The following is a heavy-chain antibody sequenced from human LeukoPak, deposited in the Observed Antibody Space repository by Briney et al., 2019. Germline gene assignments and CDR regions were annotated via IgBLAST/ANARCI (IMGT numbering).Heavy chain of an antibody. CDR3: ARDHNWAFDS. D-gene: IGHD1-20*01. V-gene: IGHV3-21*05. CDR2: IGLDSGFT. Sequence: PGGSLRLSCAASGFTFRDYSMNWVRQAPGRGLEWLSYIGLDSGFTSYADSVKGRFTISSDTARNSLYLHLNSLRAEDTAVYFCARDHNWAFDSWGQGTLVTVSS. J-gene: IGHJ4*02. CDR1: GFTFRDYS.